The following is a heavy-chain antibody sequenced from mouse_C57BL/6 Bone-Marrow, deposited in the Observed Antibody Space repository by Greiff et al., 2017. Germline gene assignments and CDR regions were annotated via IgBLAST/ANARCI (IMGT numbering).Heavy chain of an antibody. CDR2: IDPSDSET. D-gene: IGHD1-1*01. V-gene: IGHV1-52*01. CDR3: ARGKIYYPFDY. CDR1: GYTFTSYW. Sequence: QVQLQQPGAELVRPGSSVKLSCKASGYTFTSYWMHWVKQRPIQGLEWIGNIDPSDSETHYNQKFKDKATLTVDKSSSTAYMQLSSLASEDSAVDYCARGKIYYPFDYWGQGTTLTVSA. J-gene: IGHJ2*01.